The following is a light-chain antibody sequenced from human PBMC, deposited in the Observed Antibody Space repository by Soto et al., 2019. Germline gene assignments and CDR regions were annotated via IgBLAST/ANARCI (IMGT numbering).Light chain of an antibody. V-gene: IGKV1-5*01. CDR3: QQYNPYTCV. J-gene: IGKJ1*01. CDR1: QSLNRW. CDR2: DAC. Sequence: DIEMSQSPSSLSASVGDKVTITCRASQSLNRWLDWYQQKPGKAPKLLIDDACSLHSGAPSRFSGSGSGTEFALTSRCLQSDDFATYYGQQYNPYTCVVGLQTKVEIK.